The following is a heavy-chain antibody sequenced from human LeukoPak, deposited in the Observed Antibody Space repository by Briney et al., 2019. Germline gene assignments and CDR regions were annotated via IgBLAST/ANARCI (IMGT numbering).Heavy chain of an antibody. V-gene: IGHV4-4*07. Sequence: SETLSLTCTASGGSISSYYWSWIRQPAGKGLEWIGRIHTSGSTNYNPSLKSRVTMSVDTSKNQFSLKLSSVTAADTAVYYCARHNDYYVVGGMDVWGQGTTVTVSS. D-gene: IGHD3-10*02. CDR2: IHTSGST. CDR3: ARHNDYYVVGGMDV. J-gene: IGHJ6*02. CDR1: GGSISSYY.